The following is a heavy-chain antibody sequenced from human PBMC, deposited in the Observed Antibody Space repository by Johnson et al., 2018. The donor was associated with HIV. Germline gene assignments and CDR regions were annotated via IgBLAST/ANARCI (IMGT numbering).Heavy chain of an antibody. CDR1: GFTPSRDW. CDR2: IKQAGSNH. Sequence: VQLVESGGGLVQPGGSLRLSCAASGFTPSRDWMSWVRQAPGKGLEWVANIKQAGSNHYYADSVTGRFTISRHNSKNTLYLQMNSLRAEDTAVYYCAKDPVGATWAFDIWGQGTMVTVSS. CDR3: AKDPVGATWAFDI. D-gene: IGHD1-26*01. J-gene: IGHJ3*02. V-gene: IGHV3-7*01.